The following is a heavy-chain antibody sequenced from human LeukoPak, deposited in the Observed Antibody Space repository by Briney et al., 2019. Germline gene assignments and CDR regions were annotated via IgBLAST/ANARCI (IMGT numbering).Heavy chain of an antibody. CDR2: ISASGDRT. V-gene: IGHV3-23*01. CDR1: EFTFRIYA. J-gene: IGHJ5*02. D-gene: IGHD3/OR15-3a*01. Sequence: AGGSLRLSCVGSEFTFRIYAMSWVRQAPGKGLEWVSSISASGDRTFFAYYVKGRFTFSRDNSKNTVYLDMSGLRGEDTALYCCARARSLIFFGGCDLWGQGSLVTVS. CDR3: ARARSLIFFGGCDL.